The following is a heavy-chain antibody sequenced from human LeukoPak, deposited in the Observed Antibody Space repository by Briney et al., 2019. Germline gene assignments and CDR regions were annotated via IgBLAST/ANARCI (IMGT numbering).Heavy chain of an antibody. Sequence: ASVKVSCKASGYTFTGYYIRWVRQAPGQGLECMGWINPNSGATNFAQKFQGRVTLTRDTSISTAYMELSSPKSDDTAIYYCASGADVKSVHYNDRSTYSYYFDYWGQGTLVTVSS. CDR1: GYTFTGYY. V-gene: IGHV1-2*02. CDR3: ASGADVKSVHYNDRSTYSYYFDY. D-gene: IGHD3-22*01. CDR2: INPNSGAT. J-gene: IGHJ4*02.